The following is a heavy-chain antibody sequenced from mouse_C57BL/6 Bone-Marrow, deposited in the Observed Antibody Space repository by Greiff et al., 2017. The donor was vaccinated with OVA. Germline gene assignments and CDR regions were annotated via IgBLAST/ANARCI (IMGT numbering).Heavy chain of an antibody. Sequence: VQLQQSGPGLVKPSQSLSLTCSVTGYSITSGYYWNWIRQFPGNKLEWMGYISYDGSNNYNPSLQNRISITRDTSKNQFFLKLNSVTPEDTATEYCARNHYYGSSYHCYAMDYWGQGTSVTVSS. CDR3: ARNHYYGSSYHCYAMDY. CDR2: ISYDGSN. V-gene: IGHV3-6*01. CDR1: GYSITSGYY. D-gene: IGHD1-1*01. J-gene: IGHJ4*01.